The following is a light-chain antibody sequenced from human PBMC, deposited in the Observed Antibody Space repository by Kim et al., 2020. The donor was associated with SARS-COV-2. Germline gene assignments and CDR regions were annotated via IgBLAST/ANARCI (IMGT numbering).Light chain of an antibody. CDR1: QSVSSSY. J-gene: IGKJ5*01. CDR2: GAS. CDR3: QQYGSSPRT. Sequence: SPGEGATPSCRASQSVSSSYLAWYQQKPGQAPRLLIYGASSRATGIPDRFSGSGSGTDFTLTISRLEPEDFAVYYCQQYGSSPRTFGQGTRLEIK. V-gene: IGKV3-20*01.